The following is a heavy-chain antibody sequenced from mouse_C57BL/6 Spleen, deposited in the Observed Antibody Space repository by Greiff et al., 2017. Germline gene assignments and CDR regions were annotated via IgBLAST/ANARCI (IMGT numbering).Heavy chain of an antibody. CDR3: AREYYDYAWYFDV. V-gene: IGHV5-6*01. J-gene: IGHJ1*03. CDR1: GFTFSSYG. CDR2: ISSGGSYT. D-gene: IGHD2-4*01. Sequence: EVKLMESGGDLVKPGGSLKLSCAASGFTFSSYGMSWVRQTPDKRLEWVATISSGGSYTYYPDRVKGRFTISRDNAKNTLYLQMSSLKSEDTAMYYCAREYYDYAWYFDVWGTGTTVTVSS.